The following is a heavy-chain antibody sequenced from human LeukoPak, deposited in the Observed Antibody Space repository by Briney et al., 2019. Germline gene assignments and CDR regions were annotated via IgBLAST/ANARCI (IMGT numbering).Heavy chain of an antibody. CDR2: ISDSGDST. Sequence: GGSLRLSCAASGFTFSNYAMSWVRQAPGKGLEWISTISDSGDSTYYADSVKGRFTISRDNSKYTLYLQMNSLRAEDTAVYYCAKDIYPEMATITADYWGQGTLVTVSS. CDR1: GFTFSNYA. CDR3: AKDIYPEMATITADY. V-gene: IGHV3-23*01. J-gene: IGHJ4*02. D-gene: IGHD5-24*01.